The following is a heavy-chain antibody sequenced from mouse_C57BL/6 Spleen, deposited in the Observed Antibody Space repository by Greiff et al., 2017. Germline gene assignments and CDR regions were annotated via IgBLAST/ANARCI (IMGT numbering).Heavy chain of an antibody. D-gene: IGHD1-1*01. CDR2: IYPSDSET. V-gene: IGHV1-61*01. CDR1: GYTFTSYW. CDR3: ARGEYYGSSAWFAY. J-gene: IGHJ3*01. Sequence: VQLQQPGAELVRPGSSVKLSCKASGYTFTSYWMDWVKQRPGQGLEWIGNIYPSDSETHYNQKFKDKATLTVDKSSSTAYMQLSSLTSEDSAVYYCARGEYYGSSAWFAYWGQGTLVTVSA.